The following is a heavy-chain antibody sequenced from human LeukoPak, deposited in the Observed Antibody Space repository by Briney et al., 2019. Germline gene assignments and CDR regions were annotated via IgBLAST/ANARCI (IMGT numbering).Heavy chain of an antibody. J-gene: IGHJ5*02. CDR3: AREGCCDDTCSSRDRGWIDP. Sequence: GGSLRLSCAASGFTFNAFAMHWLRQAPGKGLEWVAVIWFDGRNHYYADSVKGRFTVSRDNSKNTVYLQMTSLRDEDTAVYYCAREGCCDDTCSSRDRGWIDPWGQGTLVTVSS. D-gene: IGHD2-15*01. CDR1: GFTFNAFA. CDR2: IWFDGRNH. V-gene: IGHV3-33*01.